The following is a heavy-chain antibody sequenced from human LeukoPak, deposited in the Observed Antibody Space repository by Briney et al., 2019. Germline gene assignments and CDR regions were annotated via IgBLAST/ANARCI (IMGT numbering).Heavy chain of an antibody. D-gene: IGHD6-13*01. CDR3: ARSVYSSSCYH. V-gene: IGHV3-74*01. CDR2: NNPDGSST. J-gene: IGHJ4*02. Sequence: GGPLRLSCAASGFTFSTYWMHRVRQVTGKGLVWVSRNNPDGSSTSYAHSVKGRYTISRDNAKSTLYLQMNSLRAEDTAVYYCARSVYSSSCYHWGQGTLVTVSS. CDR1: GFTFSTYW.